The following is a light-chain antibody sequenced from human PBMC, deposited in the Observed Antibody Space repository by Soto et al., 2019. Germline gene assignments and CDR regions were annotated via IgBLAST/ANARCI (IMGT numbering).Light chain of an antibody. V-gene: IGKV3-11*01. CDR2: DAS. J-gene: IGKJ5*01. CDR1: QSVSSH. Sequence: EVVLTQSPATLYWSPADIDTLSCRASQSVSSHFAWYQQKSGQAPRLLIYDASKRATGIPARFSGSGSGTDFTLTISSLEPEDFAVYYCQQRSNWPTFGQGTRLEI. CDR3: QQRSNWPT.